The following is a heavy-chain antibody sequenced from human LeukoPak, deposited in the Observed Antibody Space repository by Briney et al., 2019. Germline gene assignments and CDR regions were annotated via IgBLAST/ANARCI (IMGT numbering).Heavy chain of an antibody. J-gene: IGHJ6*02. CDR3: ARDNPSSSWSYYYGMDV. Sequence: PSETLSLTCTVSGGSISSYYWSWIRQPAGKGLEWIGRIYTSGSTNYNPSLRSRVTISVDTSKNQFSLKLSSVTAADTAVYYCARDNPSSSWSYYYGMDVWGQGTTVTVSS. CDR2: IYTSGST. D-gene: IGHD6-13*01. V-gene: IGHV4-4*07. CDR1: GGSISSYY.